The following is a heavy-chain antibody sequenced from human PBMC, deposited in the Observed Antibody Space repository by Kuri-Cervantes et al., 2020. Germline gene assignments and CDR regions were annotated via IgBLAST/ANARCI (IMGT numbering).Heavy chain of an antibody. CDR1: GYTFTSYY. J-gene: IGHJ1*01. CDR3: ATGVDDILTGPPPGFQH. Sequence: ASVKVSCKASGYTFTSYYMHWVRQAPGKGLEWMGGFDPEDGETIYAQKFQGRVTMTEDTSTDTAYMELSGLRSEDTAVYYRATGVDDILTGPPPGFQHWGQGTLVTVSS. V-gene: IGHV1-24*01. D-gene: IGHD3-9*01. CDR2: FDPEDGET.